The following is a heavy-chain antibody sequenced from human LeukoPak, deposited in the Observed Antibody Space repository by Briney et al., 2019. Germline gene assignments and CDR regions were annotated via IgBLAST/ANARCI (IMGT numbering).Heavy chain of an antibody. CDR1: GFSFDDFA. CDR3: ATRYAAGPIADY. CDR2: ITWNGGTI. Sequence: GRSLRLSCAASGFSFDDFAMHWVRQAPGKGLEWVSGITWNGGTIDYADSVKGRFTISRDNAKNSLYLQMNSLRAEDTALYYCATRYAAGPIADYWGQGTLVTVSS. D-gene: IGHD2-15*01. J-gene: IGHJ4*02. V-gene: IGHV3-9*01.